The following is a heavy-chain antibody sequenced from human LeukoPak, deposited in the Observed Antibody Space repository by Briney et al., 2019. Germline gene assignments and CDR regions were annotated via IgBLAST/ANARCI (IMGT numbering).Heavy chain of an antibody. CDR2: INAGNGNT. D-gene: IGHD3-22*01. J-gene: IGHJ3*02. CDR3: AKGSDSSGYNDAFDI. Sequence: GASVKVSCKASGYTFTSYAMHWVRQAPGQRLEWMGWINAGNGNTKYSQEFQGRVTITRDTAASTAYMELSSLRSEDVAVYYCAKGSDSSGYNDAFDIWGQGTMVTVSS. V-gene: IGHV1-3*03. CDR1: GYTFTSYA.